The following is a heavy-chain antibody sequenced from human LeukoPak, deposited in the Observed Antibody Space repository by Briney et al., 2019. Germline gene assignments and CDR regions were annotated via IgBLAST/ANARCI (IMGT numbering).Heavy chain of an antibody. J-gene: IGHJ4*02. Sequence: SGGSLRLSCAASGFTFGSYWMTWVRQAPGKGLEWVANIKEDGSEKYYVDSVKGRFTISRDNAKNSLFLQMNSLRAEDTAIYYCAKHNSPNWYDYWGQGTLVTVSS. D-gene: IGHD1-1*01. CDR2: IKEDGSEK. CDR1: GFTFGSYW. V-gene: IGHV3-7*03. CDR3: AKHNSPNWYDY.